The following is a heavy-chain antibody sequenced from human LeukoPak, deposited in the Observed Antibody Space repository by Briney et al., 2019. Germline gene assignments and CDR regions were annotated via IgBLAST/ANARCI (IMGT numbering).Heavy chain of an antibody. D-gene: IGHD1-26*01. CDR2: IFPIIGTA. Sequence: AVKLSCKASGYTFTGYYMHWVGQAPGQGREGMGRIFPIIGTANYAYEYHRCVTITADESTSPAYMELSSLRSEDTAVYYCARESGSFEAYFDYWGQGTLVTVSS. V-gene: IGHV1-69*11. J-gene: IGHJ4*02. CDR1: GYTFTGYY. CDR3: ARESGSFEAYFDY.